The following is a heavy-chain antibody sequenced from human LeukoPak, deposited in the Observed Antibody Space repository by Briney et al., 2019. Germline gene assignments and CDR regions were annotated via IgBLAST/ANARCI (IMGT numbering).Heavy chain of an antibody. V-gene: IGHV3-53*01. D-gene: IGHD3-10*01. J-gene: IGHJ6*03. CDR1: GFTVSSNY. CDR2: IYSGGST. Sequence: HGESLKISCVASGFTVSSNYMSWVRQAPGKGLEWVSVIYSGGSTYYADSVKGRFTISRDNSKNTLYLQMNSLRAEDTAVYYCASGSGSYRTPYYYMDVWGTGTTVTVSS. CDR3: ASGSGSYRTPYYYMDV.